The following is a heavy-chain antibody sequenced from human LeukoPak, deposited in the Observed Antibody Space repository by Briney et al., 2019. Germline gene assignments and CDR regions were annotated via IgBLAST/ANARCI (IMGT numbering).Heavy chain of an antibody. CDR2: IYTSGST. J-gene: IGHJ4*02. V-gene: IGHV4-4*07. CDR3: ARDYCSSTSCYFLV. CDR1: GGSISSYY. Sequence: SETLSLTCTVSGGSISSYYWSWIRQPAGKGLEWIGRIYTSGSTNYNPSLKSRVTMSVDTSKNQFSLKLSSVTAADTAVYYFARDYCSSTSCYFLVWGQGTLVTVSS. D-gene: IGHD2-2*01.